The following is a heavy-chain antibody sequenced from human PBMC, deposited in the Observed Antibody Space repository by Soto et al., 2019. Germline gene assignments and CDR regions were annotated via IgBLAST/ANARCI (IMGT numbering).Heavy chain of an antibody. CDR2: IYYSGST. V-gene: IGHV4-39*01. CDR1: GGSISSSSYY. Sequence: PSETLSLTCTVSGGSISSSSYYWGWIRQPPGKGLEWIGSIYYSGSTYYNPSLKSRVTISVDTSKNQFSLKLSSVTAADTAVYYCARQVSGYDSRGYYYYGMDVWGQGTTVTVSS. D-gene: IGHD5-12*01. J-gene: IGHJ6*02. CDR3: ARQVSGYDSRGYYYYGMDV.